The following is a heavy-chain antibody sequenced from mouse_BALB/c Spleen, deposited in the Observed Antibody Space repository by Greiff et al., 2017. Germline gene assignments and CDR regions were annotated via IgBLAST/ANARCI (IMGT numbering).Heavy chain of an antibody. CDR3: ARGGGNYGADY. CDR1: GFTFSSYA. CDR2: ISSGGST. V-gene: IGHV5-6-5*01. D-gene: IGHD2-1*01. J-gene: IGHJ2*01. Sequence: EVKVEESGGGLVKPGGSLKLSCAASGFTFSSYAMSWVRQTPEKRLEWVASISSGGSTYYPDSVKGRFTISRDNARNILYLQMSSLRSEDTAMYYCARGGGNYGADYWGQGTTLTVSS.